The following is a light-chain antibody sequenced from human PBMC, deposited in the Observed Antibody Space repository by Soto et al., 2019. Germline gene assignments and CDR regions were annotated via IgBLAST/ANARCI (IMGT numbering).Light chain of an antibody. V-gene: IGKV1-39*01. CDR1: QSIGGF. CDR3: QQSYSTPLT. J-gene: IGKJ4*01. CDR2: AAS. Sequence: DIQMTQSPSSLSVSVGDRVTITCRASQSIGGFLNWYQQKLGKAPKRLIYAASSLQSGVPSRFRGSGSGTDFTLTISSLQPEDFATYYCQQSYSTPLTFGGGTKVEI.